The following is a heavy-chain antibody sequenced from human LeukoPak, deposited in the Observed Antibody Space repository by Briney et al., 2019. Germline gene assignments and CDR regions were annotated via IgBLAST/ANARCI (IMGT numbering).Heavy chain of an antibody. CDR1: SGSFSGYY. D-gene: IGHD3-10*01. J-gene: IGHJ4*02. Sequence: SETLSLTCAVYSGSFSGYYWSWIREPPGKGLEGIGEINHSGSTNYNPSLKSRVTISVDTSKYQFSLKLSSVTAADTAVYYCARARITMVRGVIIDYWGQGTLVTVSS. V-gene: IGHV4-34*01. CDR2: INHSGST. CDR3: ARARITMVRGVIIDY.